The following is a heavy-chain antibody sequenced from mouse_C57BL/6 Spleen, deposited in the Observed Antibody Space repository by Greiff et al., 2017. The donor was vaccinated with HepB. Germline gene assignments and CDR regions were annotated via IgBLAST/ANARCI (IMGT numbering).Heavy chain of an antibody. CDR3: TRSPHYYGSSYWYFDV. CDR1: GYTFTSYW. J-gene: IGHJ1*03. CDR2: IYPGNSDT. V-gene: IGHV1-5*01. Sequence: DVKLQESGTVLARPGASVKMSCKTSGYTFTSYWMHWVKQRPGQGLEWIGAIYPGNSDTSYNQKFKGKAKLTAVTSAITAYMALSSLTNEDSAVYYCTRSPHYYGSSYWYFDVWGTGTTVTVSS. D-gene: IGHD1-1*01.